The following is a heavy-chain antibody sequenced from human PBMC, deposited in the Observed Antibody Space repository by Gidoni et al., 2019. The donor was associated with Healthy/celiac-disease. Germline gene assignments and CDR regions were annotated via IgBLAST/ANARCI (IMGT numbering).Heavy chain of an antibody. Sequence: EEQLVESGGGLVQPGRSLRLSCAAAGFTFEDDAMHWVRQAPGKGLEWVSGISWNSGSIGYADSVKGRFTISRDNAKNSLYLQMNSLRAEDTALYYCAKDLSWRWELLLSHAFDIWGQGTMVTVSS. V-gene: IGHV3-9*01. CDR3: AKDLSWRWELLLSHAFDI. D-gene: IGHD1-26*01. CDR1: GFTFEDDA. J-gene: IGHJ3*02. CDR2: ISWNSGSI.